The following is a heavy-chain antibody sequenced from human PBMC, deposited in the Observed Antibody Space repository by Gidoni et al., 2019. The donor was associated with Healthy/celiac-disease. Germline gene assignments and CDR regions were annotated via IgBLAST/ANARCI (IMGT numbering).Heavy chain of an antibody. V-gene: IGHV3-23*01. Sequence: EVQLLESGGGLVQPGGSLRLSCAASGFTFSSYAMSWVRQDLGKGLEWVSAISGSGGSTYYADSVKGRFTISRDNSKNTLYLQMNSLRAEDTAVYYCAKEWYSSSWGGEYFQHWGQGTLVTVSS. CDR3: AKEWYSSSWGGEYFQH. CDR2: ISGSGGST. D-gene: IGHD6-13*01. J-gene: IGHJ1*01. CDR1: GFTFSSYA.